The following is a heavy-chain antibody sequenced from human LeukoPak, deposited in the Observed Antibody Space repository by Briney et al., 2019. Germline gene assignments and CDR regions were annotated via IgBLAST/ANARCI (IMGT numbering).Heavy chain of an antibody. D-gene: IGHD2-2*02. CDR1: GGSISSSSYY. V-gene: IGHV4-39*07. CDR3: ARCTSTSCYNFDY. J-gene: IGHJ4*02. Sequence: PSETLSLTCTVSGGSISSSSYYWGWIRQPPGKGLEWIGSVYYTGASYYNPSLKSRVTISIDTSKKHFSLKLTSVTAADTAVYYCARCTSTSCYNFDYWGQGSLVTVSS. CDR2: VYYTGAS.